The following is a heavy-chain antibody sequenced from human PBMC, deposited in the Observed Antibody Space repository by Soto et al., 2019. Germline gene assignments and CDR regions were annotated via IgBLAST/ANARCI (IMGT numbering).Heavy chain of an antibody. CDR2: IKQDGSEK. CDR1: GFTFSSYW. Sequence: GESLKISCAASGFTFSSYWMSWVRQAPGKGLEWVANIKQDGSEKYYVDSVKGRFTISRDNAKNSLYLQMNSLRAEDTAVYYCARVYGGYSSGWYDRGDAFDIWGQGTMVTVSS. J-gene: IGHJ3*02. V-gene: IGHV3-7*01. D-gene: IGHD6-19*01. CDR3: ARVYGGYSSGWYDRGDAFDI.